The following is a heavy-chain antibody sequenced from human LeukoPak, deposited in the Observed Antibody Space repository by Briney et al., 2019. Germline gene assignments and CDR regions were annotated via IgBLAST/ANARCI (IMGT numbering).Heavy chain of an antibody. J-gene: IGHJ4*02. D-gene: IGHD5-24*01. CDR3: AREPLKRVQGWLQLIDY. Sequence: ASVKVSCKASGYTFTGYYMHWVRQAPGQGLEWMGWINPNSGGTNYAQKFQGRVTMTRDTSISTAYMELSRLRSDDTAVYYCAREPLKRVQGWLQLIDYWGQGTLVTVSS. V-gene: IGHV1-2*02. CDR2: INPNSGGT. CDR1: GYTFTGYY.